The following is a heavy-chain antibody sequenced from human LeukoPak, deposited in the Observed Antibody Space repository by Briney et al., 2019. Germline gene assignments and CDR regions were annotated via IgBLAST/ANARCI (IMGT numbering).Heavy chain of an antibody. CDR3: AKDNGDQLLTSPYNWFDP. Sequence: PVGSLRLSCEVSGFIFSYYGMNWVRQAPGKGLEWVSAISDSGDATYYADSVKGRFTISRDNSESTLYLQMNSLRAEDTAVYYCAKDNGDQLLTSPYNWFDPWGQGTLVTVSS. J-gene: IGHJ5*02. D-gene: IGHD2-2*01. V-gene: IGHV3-23*01. CDR2: ISDSGDAT. CDR1: GFIFSYYG.